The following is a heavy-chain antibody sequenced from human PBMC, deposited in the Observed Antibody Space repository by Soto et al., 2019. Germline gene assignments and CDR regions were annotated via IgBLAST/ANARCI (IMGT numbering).Heavy chain of an antibody. CDR3: ASEGPNHRLS. CDR1: SYTFTSYG. J-gene: IGHJ4*02. CDR2: ITAYNGNT. D-gene: IGHD3-16*02. Sequence: QVQLVQSGAEVKKPGASVKVSCKASSYTFTSYGFSWVRQAPGQGLEWMGWITAYNGNTKYAQKWQGRGTMTTDTSTSTAYMELRSLSSDATAVYYCASEGPNHRLSWGQGTLVTVSA. V-gene: IGHV1-18*01.